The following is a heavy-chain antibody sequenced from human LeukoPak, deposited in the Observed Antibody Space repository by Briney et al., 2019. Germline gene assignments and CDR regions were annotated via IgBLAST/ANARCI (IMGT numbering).Heavy chain of an antibody. J-gene: IGHJ6*03. Sequence: SETLSLTCTVSGGSISSSSYYWGWIRQPPGKGLEWIGSIYYSGRTYYNPSLKSRVTISVDTSKNQFSLKLSSVTAADTAVYYCARPQDYYYYYMDVWGKGTTVTVSS. CDR2: IYYSGRT. V-gene: IGHV4-39*07. CDR1: GGSISSSSYY. CDR3: ARPQDYYYYYMDV.